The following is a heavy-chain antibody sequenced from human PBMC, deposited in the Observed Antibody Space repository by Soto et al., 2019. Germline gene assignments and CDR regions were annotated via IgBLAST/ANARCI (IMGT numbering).Heavy chain of an antibody. CDR1: GFTFSSYG. Sequence: GGSLRLSCAASGFTFSSYGMHWVRQAPGKGLEWVAVIRYDGSNKYYADYVKGRFTISRDNSKNTLYLQMNSLRAEDTAVYYCRVVVTTNFDYWGQGTLVTVSS. CDR3: RVVVTTNFDY. CDR2: IRYDGSNK. D-gene: IGHD2-15*01. V-gene: IGHV3-30*02. J-gene: IGHJ4*02.